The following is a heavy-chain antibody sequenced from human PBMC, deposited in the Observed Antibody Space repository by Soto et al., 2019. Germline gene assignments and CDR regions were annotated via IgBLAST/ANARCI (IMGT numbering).Heavy chain of an antibody. V-gene: IGHV3-23*01. Sequence: GGSLRLSCAASGFTFSSYAMSWVRQAPGKGLEWVSAISGSGGSTYYADSVKGRFTISRDNSKTTLYLQMNSLRAEDTAVYYCAGYYYYDSSGYDDWGQGTLVTVSS. CDR3: AGYYYYDSSGYDD. J-gene: IGHJ4*02. D-gene: IGHD3-22*01. CDR2: ISGSGGST. CDR1: GFTFSSYA.